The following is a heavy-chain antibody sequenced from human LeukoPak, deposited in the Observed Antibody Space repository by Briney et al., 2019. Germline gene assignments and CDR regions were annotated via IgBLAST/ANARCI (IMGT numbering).Heavy chain of an antibody. CDR3: ARGASRIDY. V-gene: IGHV4-61*02. Sequence: SQTLSLTCTVSGGSISSGSYYWSRIRQPAGKGLEWIGRIYTSGSTNYNPSLKSRVTISVDTSENQFSLKLSSVTAADTAVYYCARGASRIDYWGQGTLVTVSS. CDR1: GGSISSGSYY. CDR2: IYTSGST. J-gene: IGHJ4*02.